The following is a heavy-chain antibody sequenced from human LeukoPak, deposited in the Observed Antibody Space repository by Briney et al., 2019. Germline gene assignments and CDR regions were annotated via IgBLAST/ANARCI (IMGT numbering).Heavy chain of an antibody. Sequence: PGRSLRLSCAASGFTFSSYAMNWVRQAPGKGLEWVASIKKDGSEKYHVDSVKGRFTISRDNAKNSLYLQMNSLRAEDTAVYYCARDTYASEDYWGQGTLVTVSS. D-gene: IGHD3-16*01. J-gene: IGHJ4*02. V-gene: IGHV3-7*05. CDR2: IKKDGSEK. CDR1: GFTFSSYA. CDR3: ARDTYASEDY.